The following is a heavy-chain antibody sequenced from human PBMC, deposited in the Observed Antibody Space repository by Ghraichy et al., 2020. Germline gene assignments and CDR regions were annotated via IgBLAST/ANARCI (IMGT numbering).Heavy chain of an antibody. Sequence: GGSLRLSCAASGFTFSSYSIHWVRQAPGKGLEWVSYISTTGMTIYYADSVKGRFTISRDSAKNSLYLQMDSLRDGDTAVYYCARGGYCNTTICRANDFWGQGTLVTVSS. J-gene: IGHJ4*02. CDR1: GFTFSSYS. D-gene: IGHD2-2*03. V-gene: IGHV3-48*02. CDR3: ARGGYCNTTICRANDF. CDR2: ISTTGMTI.